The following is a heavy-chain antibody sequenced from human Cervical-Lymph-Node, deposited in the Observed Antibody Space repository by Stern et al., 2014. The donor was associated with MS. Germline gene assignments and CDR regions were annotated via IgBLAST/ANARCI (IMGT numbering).Heavy chain of an antibody. J-gene: IGHJ3*02. CDR2: IIPMFGTS. D-gene: IGHD3-3*01. CDR1: GGTFSSYG. Sequence: QLVQSGAEVKEPGSSVKVSCKASGGTFSSYGFSWVRQAPGQGLEWMGGIIPMFGTSNYAQKFRGRATMTADKSTNKAYLELSSLRSEDTAVYYCARDRVLQAFDIWGQGTLVTVSS. V-gene: IGHV1-69*06. CDR3: ARDRVLQAFDI.